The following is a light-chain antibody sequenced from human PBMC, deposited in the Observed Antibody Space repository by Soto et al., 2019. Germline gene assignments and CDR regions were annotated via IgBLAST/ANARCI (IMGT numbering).Light chain of an antibody. CDR3: RSYVGTNNSL. CDR1: SSDIGAYIY. J-gene: IGLJ1*01. CDR2: EVS. Sequence: QSALTQAPSESGSRGQSVTISCTGTSSDIGAYIYVSWYQQHPGKAPKLMISEVSRRPSGVPERFSGSKSGNTASLTVSGLQADFLAYYYCRSYVGTNNSLFGNGPNVTV. V-gene: IGLV2-8*01.